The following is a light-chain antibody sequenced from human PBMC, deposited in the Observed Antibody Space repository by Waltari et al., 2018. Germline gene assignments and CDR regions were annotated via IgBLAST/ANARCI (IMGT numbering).Light chain of an antibody. Sequence: DIQMTQSPSTLSASVGDRVTITCQASQRISSWLAWYQQKPGKALKLLIYKASNLESGVPSSFSGSESGTEFTLTISSLQPDDFATYYCQQYNSFPWTFGQGTKVEIK. V-gene: IGKV1-5*03. CDR3: QQYNSFPWT. J-gene: IGKJ1*01. CDR2: KAS. CDR1: QRISSW.